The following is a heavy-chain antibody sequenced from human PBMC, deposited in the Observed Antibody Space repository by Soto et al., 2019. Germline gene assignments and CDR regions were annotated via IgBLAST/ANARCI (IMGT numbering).Heavy chain of an antibody. CDR1: GFTFSSYW. V-gene: IGHV3-74*01. D-gene: IGHD3-22*01. CDR3: ERGAGSAYYGDS. Sequence: EVQLVESGGGLVQPGGSLRLSCAASGFTFSSYWMHWVRQAPGKGLVWVSRVNPYGSTTNYADSVKGQFTISRDNAKNTVYLQMNSLRAEDTAVYYCERGAGSAYYGDSWGQGTLVTVSS. CDR2: VNPYGSTT. J-gene: IGHJ4*02.